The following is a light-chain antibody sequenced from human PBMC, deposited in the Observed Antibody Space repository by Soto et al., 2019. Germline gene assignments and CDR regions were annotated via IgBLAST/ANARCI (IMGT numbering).Light chain of an antibody. Sequence: ILMTQSPATLSVSPGERATLSCRASQSVSNNLAWYQQKPGQAPRLLLYDASTRATGIPARFSGSGSGTEFTLTISGLQAEDVAVYYCQQYNNWPPWTFGQGTKVEIK. CDR2: DAS. J-gene: IGKJ1*01. V-gene: IGKV3-15*01. CDR1: QSVSNN. CDR3: QQYNNWPPWT.